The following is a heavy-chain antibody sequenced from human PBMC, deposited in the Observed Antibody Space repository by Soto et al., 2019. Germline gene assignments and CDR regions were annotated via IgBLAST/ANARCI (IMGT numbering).Heavy chain of an antibody. J-gene: IGHJ6*02. V-gene: IGHV5-10-1*01. D-gene: IGHD5-18*01. CDR1: GYSFTSYW. CDR2: IDPSDSYT. Sequence: PGESLKISCKGSGYSFTSYWICWVRQMPGKGLEWMGRIDPSDSYTNYSPSFQGHVTISADKSISTAYLQWSSLKASDTAMYYCARHLGWIQLWHTSMDVWGQGTTVTVSS. CDR3: ARHLGWIQLWHTSMDV.